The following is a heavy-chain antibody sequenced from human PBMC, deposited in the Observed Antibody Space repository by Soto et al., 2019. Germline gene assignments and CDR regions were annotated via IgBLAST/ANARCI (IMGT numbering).Heavy chain of an antibody. D-gene: IGHD3-9*01. CDR1: GFIFSGSA. CDR2: IRSKANSYAT. V-gene: IGHV3-73*01. CDR3: TMPRYDIWAHTPYTDFEY. J-gene: IGHJ4*02. Sequence: GGSLRLSCAASGFIFSGSAMRWVRQASGKGLEWVGRIRSKANSYATAYAASVKGRFTISRDDSKNTAYLQMNSLKTEDTAVYYCTMPRYDIWAHTPYTDFEYWGQGTLVTVSS.